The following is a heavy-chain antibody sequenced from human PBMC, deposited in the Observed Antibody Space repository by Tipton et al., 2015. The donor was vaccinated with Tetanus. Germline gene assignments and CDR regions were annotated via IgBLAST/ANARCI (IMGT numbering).Heavy chain of an antibody. Sequence: SLRLSCAASGFTFSSYSMNWVRQAPGKGLEWVSSISSSSSYIYYADSVKGRFTISRDNAKNSLYLQMNSLRAEDTAVYYCARETSSGWSKGYYWGQGTLVTVSS. CDR1: GFTFSSYS. V-gene: IGHV3-21*01. CDR2: ISSSSSYI. J-gene: IGHJ4*02. D-gene: IGHD6-19*01. CDR3: ARETSSGWSKGYY.